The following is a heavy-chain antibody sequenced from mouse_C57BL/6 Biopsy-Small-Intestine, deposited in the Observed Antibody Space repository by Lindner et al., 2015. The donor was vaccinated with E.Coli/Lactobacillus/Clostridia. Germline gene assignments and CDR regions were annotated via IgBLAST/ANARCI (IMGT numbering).Heavy chain of an antibody. CDR1: GYAFSSSW. V-gene: IGHV1-82*01. D-gene: IGHD3-2*02. CDR2: IYPGDGNT. Sequence: VQLQESGPELVKPGASVKISCKASGYAFSSSWMNWVKQRPGEGLEWIGRIYPGDGNTNFNGKFKGKATLTADKSSSTAYMQLSSLTSEDSAVYFCARMGDSSGSWFAYWGQGTLVTVSA. CDR3: ARMGDSSGSWFAY. J-gene: IGHJ3*01.